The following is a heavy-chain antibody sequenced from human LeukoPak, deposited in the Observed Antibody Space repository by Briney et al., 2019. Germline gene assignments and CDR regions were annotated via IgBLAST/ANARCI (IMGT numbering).Heavy chain of an antibody. V-gene: IGHV4-30-4*01. D-gene: IGHD2-15*01. Sequence: PSETLSLTCTVSGGSVGSGDYYWSWIRQPPGKSLEWIGHIHYGGSTYYKPSLKSRVTMSLDTSRNQFSLRLSSVTAADTAVYFCARVRTFCSGGSCSPWFDPWGQGTLVTVSS. CDR3: ARVRTFCSGGSCSPWFDP. J-gene: IGHJ5*02. CDR1: GGSVGSGDYY. CDR2: IHYGGST.